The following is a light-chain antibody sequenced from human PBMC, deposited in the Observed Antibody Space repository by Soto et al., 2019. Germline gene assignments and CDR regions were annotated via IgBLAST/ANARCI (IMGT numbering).Light chain of an antibody. CDR1: QSISTN. V-gene: IGKV3-15*01. J-gene: IGKJ4*01. Sequence: EIVMTQSPATLSVSPGERATLSCRASQSISTNLAWYQQKPGQAPRLLIYGASTRATGIPARFSGSGSGKELSVGKECMQSGDLSAQFCEQDCNCPLAFGGGTKVDI. CDR3: EQDCNCPLA. CDR2: GAS.